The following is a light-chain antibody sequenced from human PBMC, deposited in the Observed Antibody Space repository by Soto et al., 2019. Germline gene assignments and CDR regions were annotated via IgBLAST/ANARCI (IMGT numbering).Light chain of an antibody. CDR3: QHYNTWPWT. CDR1: QSVSSSH. CDR2: GAS. J-gene: IGKJ1*01. Sequence: EIVLTQSPATLSLSPGERATLSCGASQSVSSSHLAWYQQKPGQAPRLLIYGASTRATGSPARFSGSGSGTEFTLTISSLQSEDFAVYYCQHYNTWPWTFGQGTKVDIK. V-gene: IGKV3-15*01.